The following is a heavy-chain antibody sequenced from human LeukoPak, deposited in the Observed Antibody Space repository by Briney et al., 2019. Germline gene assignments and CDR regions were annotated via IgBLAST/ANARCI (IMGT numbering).Heavy chain of an antibody. V-gene: IGHV3-33*01. CDR2: MWFDGSNK. D-gene: IGHD3-10*01. J-gene: IGHJ6*02. CDR3: ARDLSIGESYGMDV. Sequence: AGGSLRLSCAASGFTFSSYGMHWVRQAPGKGLQWVAVMWFDGSNKYYADSVKGRFTISRDNSKNTLYLQMNSLRAEDTAVYYCARDLSIGESYGMDVWGQGTTVTVSS. CDR1: GFTFSSYG.